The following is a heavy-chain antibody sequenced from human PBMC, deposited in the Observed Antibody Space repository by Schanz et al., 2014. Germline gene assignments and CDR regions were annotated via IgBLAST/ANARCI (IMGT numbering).Heavy chain of an antibody. CDR3: AKYRYSVFDFDY. CDR2: ISGSGVIT. Sequence: EVQLVESGGGVVHPGGSLRLSCAASGFPFSTYAMSWVRQAPGKGLEWVSGISGSGVITYYEDSVKGRFTISRDNSKNTLYLQMNSLRAEDTAIYYCAKYRYSVFDFDYWGQGTLVTVSS. J-gene: IGHJ4*02. V-gene: IGHV3-23*04. CDR1: GFPFSTYA. D-gene: IGHD3-16*02.